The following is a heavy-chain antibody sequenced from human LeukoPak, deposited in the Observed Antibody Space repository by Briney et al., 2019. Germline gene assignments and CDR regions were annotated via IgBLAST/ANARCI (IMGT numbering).Heavy chain of an antibody. CDR1: GFTFSSSA. D-gene: IGHD6-19*01. CDR3: ARVRQWLGTWVDY. J-gene: IGHJ4*02. CDR2: ISYDGSSK. Sequence: GGSLRLSCAASGFTFSSSAMHWVRQAPGKGLEWVAVISYDGSSKYYADSVKGRFTISRDNSENTLYLQMNSLRPEDTAVYYCARVRQWLGTWVDYWGQGTLVTVSS. V-gene: IGHV3-30-3*01.